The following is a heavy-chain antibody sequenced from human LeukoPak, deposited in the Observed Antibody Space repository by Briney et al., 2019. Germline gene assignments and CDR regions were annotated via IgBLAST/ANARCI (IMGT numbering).Heavy chain of an antibody. CDR3: ARDTDGFDP. D-gene: IGHD4-11*01. Sequence: LEWMGRINPNSGGTNYAQTFQCRVTMTRDTSISTAYMELSRLRSDDTAVYYCARDTDGFDPWGQGTLVTVSS. J-gene: IGHJ5*02. CDR2: INPNSGGT. V-gene: IGHV1-2*06.